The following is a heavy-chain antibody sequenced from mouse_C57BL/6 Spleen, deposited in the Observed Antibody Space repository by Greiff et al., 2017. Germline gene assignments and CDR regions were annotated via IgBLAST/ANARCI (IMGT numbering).Heavy chain of an antibody. CDR2: IDPSDSYT. CDR3: ARSELNFDV. V-gene: IGHV1-59*01. J-gene: IGHJ1*03. Sequence: QVQLQQPGAELVRPGTSVKLSCKASGYTFTSYWMHWVKQRPGQGLEWIGVIDPSDSYTNYTQKFKGKVTLTVDTSSSTAYMQLSRLTSEDSAVYSWARSELNFDVWGTGTTVTVSS. CDR1: GYTFTSYW. D-gene: IGHD2-12*01.